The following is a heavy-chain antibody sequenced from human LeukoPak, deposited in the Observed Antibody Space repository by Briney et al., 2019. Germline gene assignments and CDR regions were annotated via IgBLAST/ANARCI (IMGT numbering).Heavy chain of an antibody. CDR2: INPNSGGT. J-gene: IGHJ4*02. Sequence: GASVKVSCKASGYTFTGYYMHWVRQAPGQGLEWMGRINPNSGGTNYAQKFQGRVTITADESTSTAYMELSSLRSEDTAVYYCARGGSGSYADWGQGTLVTVSS. CDR3: ARGGSGSYAD. D-gene: IGHD3-10*01. CDR1: GYTFTGYY. V-gene: IGHV1-2*06.